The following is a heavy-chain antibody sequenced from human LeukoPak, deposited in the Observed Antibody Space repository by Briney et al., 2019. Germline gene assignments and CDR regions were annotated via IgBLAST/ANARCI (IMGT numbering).Heavy chain of an antibody. J-gene: IGHJ6*02. CDR2: TGTTGDT. V-gene: IGHV3-13*04. CDR1: GFTFSKND. CDR3: ARDWDLAVPGPKAQYGMDV. D-gene: IGHD6-19*01. Sequence: PGGSLRLSCAASGFTFSKNDMHWVRQVRGKGLEWASATGTTGDTYYADSVKGRFTISREDAKNSLYLQMNSLRAGDTAVYYCARDWDLAVPGPKAQYGMDVWGQGTTVTVSS.